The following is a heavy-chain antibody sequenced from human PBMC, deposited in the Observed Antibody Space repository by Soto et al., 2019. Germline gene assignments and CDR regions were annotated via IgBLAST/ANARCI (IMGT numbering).Heavy chain of an antibody. CDR1: GFTFSSYG. CDR2: IWYDGSNK. J-gene: IGHJ4*02. Sequence: QVQLVESGGGVVQPGRSLRLSCAASGFTFSSYGMHWVRQAPGKGLEWVAVIWYDGSNKYYADSVKGRFTISRDNSNKRLERQINGLRAEDRAVYYGAGDGYGSGSYYIAYWGQGTLVTVSS. V-gene: IGHV3-33*01. CDR3: AGDGYGSGSYYIAY. D-gene: IGHD3-10*01.